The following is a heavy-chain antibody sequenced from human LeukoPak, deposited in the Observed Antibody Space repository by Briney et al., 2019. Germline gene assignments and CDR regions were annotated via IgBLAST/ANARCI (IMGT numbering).Heavy chain of an antibody. V-gene: IGHV3-9*01. CDR3: AKAESSSSGFYNYMDV. Sequence: TGGSLRLSSAASGFTFDDYAMHWVRQAPGKGLEWVSGISWNSESVAYADSVKGRFTISRDDYRNTLYLQMTRLTSEDTAIYYCAKAESSSSGFYNYMDVWGKGTTVTVSS. D-gene: IGHD6-6*01. CDR1: GFTFDDYA. J-gene: IGHJ6*03. CDR2: ISWNSESV.